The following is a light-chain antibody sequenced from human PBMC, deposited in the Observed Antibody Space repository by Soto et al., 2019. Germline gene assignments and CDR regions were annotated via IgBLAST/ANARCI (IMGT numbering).Light chain of an antibody. V-gene: IGKV1D-13*01. CDR2: DAS. Sequence: AIQLTQSPTSLSASVGDRISIACRASQGIGTALAWYHQKSGQPPKLLIYDASNLESGAPSRFSGSGSGTDFTLTISSLQPEDFATYYCQQFKNYPLTFGGGTRVEI. J-gene: IGKJ4*01. CDR3: QQFKNYPLT. CDR1: QGIGTA.